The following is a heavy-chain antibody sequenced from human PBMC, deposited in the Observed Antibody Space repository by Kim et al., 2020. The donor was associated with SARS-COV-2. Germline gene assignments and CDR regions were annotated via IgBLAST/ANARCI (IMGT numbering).Heavy chain of an antibody. CDR3: AREVCSGGSCYSFSYYGMDV. CDR2: ISSSSSYT. V-gene: IGHV3-11*05. D-gene: IGHD2-15*01. Sequence: GGSLRLSCAASGFTFSDYYMSWIRQAPGKGLEWVSYISSSSSYTNYADSVKGRFTISRDNAKNSLYLQMNSLRAEDTAVYYCAREVCSGGSCYSFSYYGMDVWGQGTTVTVSS. CDR1: GFTFSDYY. J-gene: IGHJ6*02.